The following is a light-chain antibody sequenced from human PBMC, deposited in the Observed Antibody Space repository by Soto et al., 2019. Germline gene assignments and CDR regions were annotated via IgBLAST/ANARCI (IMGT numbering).Light chain of an antibody. CDR3: QSYDNSLSGSYVV. Sequence: QLVLTQSPSVSGAPGQRVTISCTGSSSNIGAGYDVHWYQQLPETAPKLLIYGNSNRPSGVPDRFSGSKSGTSASLAITGLQADDEADYYCQSYDNSLSGSYVVFGGGTKLTVL. CDR1: SSNIGAGYD. J-gene: IGLJ2*01. V-gene: IGLV1-40*01. CDR2: GNS.